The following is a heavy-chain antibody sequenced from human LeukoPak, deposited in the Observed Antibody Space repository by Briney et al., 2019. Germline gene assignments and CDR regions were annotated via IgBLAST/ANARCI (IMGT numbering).Heavy chain of an antibody. CDR3: SKDKSSWYEDFDY. Sequence: GGSLRLSCAASGFTFSNYGMRWVRHAPDKGLEWLAVISYDGSNTYYADSVKGRFTISRDNSKNSLHLQMNSQRAEDRAVYYCSKDKSSWYEDFDYWGQGTLVTVSS. J-gene: IGHJ4*02. D-gene: IGHD6-19*01. V-gene: IGHV3-30*18. CDR2: ISYDGSNT. CDR1: GFTFSNYG.